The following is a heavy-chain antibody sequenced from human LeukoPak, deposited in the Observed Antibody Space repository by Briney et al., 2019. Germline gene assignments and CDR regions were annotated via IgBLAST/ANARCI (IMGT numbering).Heavy chain of an antibody. D-gene: IGHD4-11*01. CDR2: IKQDGSEK. J-gene: IGHJ6*02. CDR3: AKTVRQSYYYYYGMDV. Sequence: GGSLRLSCAASGFTFSSYWMSWVRQAPGKGLEWVANIKQDGSEKYYVDSVKGRFTISRDNSKNTLYLQMNSLRAEDTAVYYCAKTVRQSYYYYYGMDVWGQGTTVTVSS. V-gene: IGHV3-7*03. CDR1: GFTFSSYW.